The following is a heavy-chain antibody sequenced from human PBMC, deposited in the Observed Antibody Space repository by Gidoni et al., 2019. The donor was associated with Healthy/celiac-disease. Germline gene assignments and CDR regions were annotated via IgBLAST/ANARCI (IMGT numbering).Heavy chain of an antibody. V-gene: IGHV3-23*01. D-gene: IGHD4-17*01. CDR1: GFTFSSNA. CDR3: AKASYGDYYYYGMDV. Sequence: EVQLLESGGGLVQPGGSLRLSCPASGFTFSSNAMSWVRQAPGKGLGWCSAISGSGGSTYYADSVKGRFTISRDNSKNTLYLQMNSLRSEDTAVYYCAKASYGDYYYYGMDVWGQGTTVTVSS. CDR2: ISGSGGST. J-gene: IGHJ6*02.